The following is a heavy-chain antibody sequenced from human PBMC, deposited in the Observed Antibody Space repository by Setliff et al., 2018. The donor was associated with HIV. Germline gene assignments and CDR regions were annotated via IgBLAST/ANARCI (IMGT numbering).Heavy chain of an antibody. Sequence: PGGSLRLSCAASGFTFSDYYMSWIRQAPGKGLEWVSYISSRGSTIYYADSVKGRFTISRDNAKNSLYLQMNSLRVEDTAVYYCARDSQTTPFDNWGQGTLVTVSS. CDR2: ISSRGSTI. CDR1: GFTFSDYY. V-gene: IGHV3-11*04. CDR3: ARDSQTTPFDN. D-gene: IGHD4-4*01. J-gene: IGHJ4*02.